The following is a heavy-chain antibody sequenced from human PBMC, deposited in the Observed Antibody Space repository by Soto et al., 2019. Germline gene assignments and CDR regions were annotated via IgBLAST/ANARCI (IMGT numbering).Heavy chain of an antibody. CDR3: AKDAVSGDGIWLLDS. D-gene: IGHD4-17*01. J-gene: IGHJ4*02. CDR1: RLTFTNYA. CDR2: LLRIGSTT. Sequence: LRLSCSASRLTFTNYAMSWARQATGKGLEWLSSLLRIGSTTYYSDSLMGRFTISSDISANPLYLQMDSLRAEDTAVYYCAKDAVSGDGIWLLDSWGQGSVVTVSS. V-gene: IGHV3-23*01.